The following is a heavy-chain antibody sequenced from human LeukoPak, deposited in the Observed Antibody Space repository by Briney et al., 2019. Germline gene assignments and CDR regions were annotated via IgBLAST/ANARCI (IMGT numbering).Heavy chain of an antibody. CDR1: GGSFSGYY. CDR3: ARGGLSSSWYRYYYGMDV. Sequence: SETLSLTCAVYGGSFSGYYWSWIRQPPGKGLEWIGEINHSGSTNYNPSLKSRVTISVDTSKNQLSLKLSSVTAADTAVYYCARGGLSSSWYRYYYGMDVWGQGTTVTVSS. D-gene: IGHD6-13*01. V-gene: IGHV4-34*01. CDR2: INHSGST. J-gene: IGHJ6*02.